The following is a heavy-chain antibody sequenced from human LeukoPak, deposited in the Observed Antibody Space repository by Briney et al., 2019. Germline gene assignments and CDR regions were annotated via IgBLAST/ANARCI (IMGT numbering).Heavy chain of an antibody. Sequence: SQTLSLTCAVSGGSISSGGYYWSWIRQHPGKGLEWIGYIYYSGSTYYNPSLKSRVTISVDTSKNQFSLKLSSVTAADTAVYYCASWARGYCSGGSCYGLGYWGQGTLVTVSS. D-gene: IGHD2-15*01. CDR2: IYYSGST. J-gene: IGHJ4*02. CDR3: ASWARGYCSGGSCYGLGY. V-gene: IGHV4-31*11. CDR1: GGSISSGGYY.